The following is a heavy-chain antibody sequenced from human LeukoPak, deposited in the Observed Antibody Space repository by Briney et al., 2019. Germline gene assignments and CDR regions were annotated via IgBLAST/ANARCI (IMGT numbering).Heavy chain of an antibody. CDR1: GGSISSGGYY. J-gene: IGHJ6*02. V-gene: IGHV4-61*10. D-gene: IGHD6-19*01. CDR3: AREVGAVAGYYYYGMDV. CDR2: IYYSGST. Sequence: SETLSLTCTVSGGSISSGGYYWSWIRQPAGKGLEWIGYIYYSGSTNYNPSLKSRVTISVDTSKNQFSLKLSSVTAADTAVYYCAREVGAVAGYYYYGMDVWGQGTTVTVSS.